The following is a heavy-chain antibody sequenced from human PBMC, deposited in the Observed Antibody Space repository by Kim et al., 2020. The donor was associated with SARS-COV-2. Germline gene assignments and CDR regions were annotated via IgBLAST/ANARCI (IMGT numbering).Heavy chain of an antibody. J-gene: IGHJ6*02. V-gene: IGHV4-34*01. CDR2: INHSGST. Sequence: SETLSLTCAVYGGSFSGYYWSWIRQPPGKGLEWIGEINHSGSTNYNPSLKSRVTISVDTSKNQFSLKLSSVTAADTAVYYCARVYGDYNLFGYGMDVWGQGTTVTVSS. CDR3: ARVYGDYNLFGYGMDV. CDR1: GGSFSGYY. D-gene: IGHD4-17*01.